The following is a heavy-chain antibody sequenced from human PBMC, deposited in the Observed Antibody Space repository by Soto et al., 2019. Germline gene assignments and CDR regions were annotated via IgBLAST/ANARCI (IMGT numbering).Heavy chain of an antibody. CDR2: ISGSGGST. D-gene: IGHD3-9*01. Sequence: EVQLLESGGGLVQPGGSLRLSCAASGFTFSSYAMSWVRQAPGKGLEWVSGISGSGGSTYYADSVKGRFTISRDNSKNTLYLQMNRLRAEDTAVYYCAKEGARFDILTGYPTDYWGQGTLVTVSS. V-gene: IGHV3-23*01. CDR1: GFTFSSYA. CDR3: AKEGARFDILTGYPTDY. J-gene: IGHJ4*02.